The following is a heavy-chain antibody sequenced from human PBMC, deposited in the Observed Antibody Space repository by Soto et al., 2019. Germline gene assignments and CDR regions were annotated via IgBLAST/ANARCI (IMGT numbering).Heavy chain of an antibody. CDR2: IWTDSSRR. J-gene: IGHJ4*02. Sequence: DVQLVESGGDLVQPGRSLRLSCAASGFNFADFVMHWVRQAPGKGLEYVSGIWTDSSRRAYAGSVKGRFIISRDNAKNALYLQMKSLRPDDTAFYSCVKDLPNGAVDHWGQGTLVTVSS. CDR1: GFNFADFV. CDR3: VKDLPNGAVDH. V-gene: IGHV3-9*01. D-gene: IGHD2-8*01.